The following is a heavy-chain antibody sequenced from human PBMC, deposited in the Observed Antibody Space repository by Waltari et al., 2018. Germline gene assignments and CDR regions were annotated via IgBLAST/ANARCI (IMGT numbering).Heavy chain of an antibody. CDR2: IKQDGSER. D-gene: IGHD1-26*01. CDR1: GFTFSSYW. CDR3: ARRSGSFSFDY. V-gene: IGHV3-7*01. J-gene: IGHJ4*02. Sequence: VQLVESGGGLVQPGGSLRLSCAASGFTFSSYWMSWVRQAPGKGLEWVANIKQDGSERYYVDSVKGRFTISRDNAKSSLYLQMNSLRAEDTALYYCARRSGSFSFDYWDQGTLVTVSS.